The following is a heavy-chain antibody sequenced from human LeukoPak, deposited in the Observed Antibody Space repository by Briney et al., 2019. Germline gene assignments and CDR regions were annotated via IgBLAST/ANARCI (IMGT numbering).Heavy chain of an antibody. D-gene: IGHD3-22*01. J-gene: IGHJ4*02. CDR1: GGSISSGGYY. CDR2: IYYSGST. CDR3: ARAKHSGSTFGY. Sequence: SETLSLTCTVSGGSISSGGYYWSWIRQHPGKGLEWIGYIYYSGSTYYNPSLKSRVTISVDTSKNQFSLKLSSVTAADTAVYYCARAKHSGSTFGYWGQGTLVTVSS. V-gene: IGHV4-31*03.